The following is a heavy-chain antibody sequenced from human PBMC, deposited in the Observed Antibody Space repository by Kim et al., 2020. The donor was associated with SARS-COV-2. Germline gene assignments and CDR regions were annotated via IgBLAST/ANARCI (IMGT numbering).Heavy chain of an antibody. V-gene: IGHV4-4*02. CDR1: GGSISSSNW. Sequence: SETLSLTCAVSGGSISSSNWWSWVRQPPGKGLEWIGEIYHSGSTNYNPSLKSRVTISVDKSKNQFSLKLSSVTAADTAVYYCARDRGSSWPRFDYWGQGTLVTVSS. D-gene: IGHD6-13*01. J-gene: IGHJ4*02. CDR3: ARDRGSSWPRFDY. CDR2: IYHSGST.